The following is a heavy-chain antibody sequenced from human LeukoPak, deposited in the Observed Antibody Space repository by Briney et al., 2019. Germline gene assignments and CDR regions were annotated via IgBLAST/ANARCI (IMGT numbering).Heavy chain of an antibody. J-gene: IGHJ3*02. V-gene: IGHV1-2*02. Sequence: ASVKVSCKASGYTFTGYYMHWVRQAPGQGLEWMGWINPNSDGTNYAQKFQGRVTMTRDTSISTAYMELSRLRSDDTAVYYCARGYYYDLDAFDIWGQGTMVAVSS. CDR1: GYTFTGYY. CDR2: INPNSDGT. D-gene: IGHD3-22*01. CDR3: ARGYYYDLDAFDI.